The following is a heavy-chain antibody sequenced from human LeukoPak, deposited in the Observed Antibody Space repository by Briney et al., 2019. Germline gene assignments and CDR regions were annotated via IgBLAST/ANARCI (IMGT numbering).Heavy chain of an antibody. CDR2: ISSDGFNE. CDR3: ARYSNHFYYSGMDV. CDR1: GFTFSSYG. V-gene: IGHV3-30*03. D-gene: IGHD2-21*01. Sequence: GRSLRLSCAASGFTFSSYGMHWVRQAPGNGLEWVALISSDGFNEYYADSVRGRFTISRDTSKNTLYLQINSLRAEDTAIYYCARYSNHFYYSGMDVWGQGTTVTVSS. J-gene: IGHJ6*02.